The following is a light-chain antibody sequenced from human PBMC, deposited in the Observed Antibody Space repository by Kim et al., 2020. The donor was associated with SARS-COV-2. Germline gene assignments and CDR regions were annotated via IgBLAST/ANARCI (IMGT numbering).Light chain of an antibody. V-gene: IGKV3-15*01. CDR2: GAS. Sequence: EIVMTQSPATLSLSPGERATLSCRASQSVNTNLAWYQQKPGQAPRLLIYGASTRATSIPARFSGSGSGTEFTLTIRSLQSEDFAVYYCQQYNNWPLLTCGGGTKVDIK. CDR3: QQYNNWPLLT. CDR1: QSVNTN. J-gene: IGKJ4*01.